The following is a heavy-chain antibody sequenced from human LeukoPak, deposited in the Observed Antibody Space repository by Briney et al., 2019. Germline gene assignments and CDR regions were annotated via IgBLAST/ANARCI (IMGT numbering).Heavy chain of an antibody. Sequence: ASVKVSCKASGYTFTRYYMHWVRQAPGQGLEWMGWINPNSGGTNYAQKFQGRVTMTRDTAISTAYMELSRLRSDDTAVYYCARSYRRLGYCSSTSCQNWFDPWGQGTLVTVSS. CDR3: ARSYRRLGYCSSTSCQNWFDP. V-gene: IGHV1-2*02. J-gene: IGHJ5*02. D-gene: IGHD2-2*01. CDR2: INPNSGGT. CDR1: GYTFTRYY.